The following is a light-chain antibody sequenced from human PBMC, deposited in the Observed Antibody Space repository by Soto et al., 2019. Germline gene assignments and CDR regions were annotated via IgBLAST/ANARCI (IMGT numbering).Light chain of an antibody. V-gene: IGKV3-15*01. CDR2: GIS. CDR1: QSVSTK. J-gene: IGKJ2*01. Sequence: EIVMTQSPGTLSVSPGERVTLSCRASQSVSTKLAWYQQKPGQAPRLLIYGISTRATGIPARFSGSGSGTEFSLTISSLQSEDFAVYYCQQYHDWPPFTFGQGTKLEIK. CDR3: QQYHDWPPFT.